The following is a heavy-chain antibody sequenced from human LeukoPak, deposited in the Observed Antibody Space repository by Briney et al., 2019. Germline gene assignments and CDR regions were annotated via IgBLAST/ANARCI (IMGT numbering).Heavy chain of an antibody. V-gene: IGHV4-39*07. CDR1: GGSISSYY. J-gene: IGHJ4*02. CDR3: ARDYYYGSGSYDY. CDR2: TYYSGST. Sequence: SETLSLTCTVSGGSISSYYWGWIRQPPGKGLEWIGSTYYSGSTYYNPSLKSRVTISVDTSKNQFSLKLSSVTAADTAVYYCARDYYYGSGSYDYWGQGTLVTVSS. D-gene: IGHD3-10*01.